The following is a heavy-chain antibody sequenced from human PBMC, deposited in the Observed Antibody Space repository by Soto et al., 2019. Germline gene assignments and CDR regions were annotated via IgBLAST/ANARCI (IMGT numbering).Heavy chain of an antibody. CDR1: GYSFTSYW. D-gene: IGHD3-16*01. J-gene: IGHJ6*02. CDR3: ARTAGQLGFYFHGMDV. V-gene: IGHV5-51*01. CDR2: FHPADSDT. Sequence: RGESLKISCKGSGYSFTSYWISWVRQMPGKGLEWMGIFHPADSDTRYSPSFQGQVTFSADKSISTAYLQWSSLKASDTAMYYCARTAGQLGFYFHGMDVWGQGTTVTVSS.